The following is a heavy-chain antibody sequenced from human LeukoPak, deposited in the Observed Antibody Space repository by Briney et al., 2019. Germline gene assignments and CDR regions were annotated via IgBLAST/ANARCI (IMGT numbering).Heavy chain of an antibody. CDR3: AKWGDYDVLTGYYVSDY. V-gene: IGHV3-23*01. CDR1: GFTFSNYA. Sequence: PGGSLRLSCAASGFTFSNYAMSWVRQAPGKGPEWVSAITGSGGKTYYADSVKGRFTISRDNSKNTVFLQMNSLRAEDTAVYYCAKWGDYDVLTGYYVSDYWGQGTLVTVSS. D-gene: IGHD3-9*01. CDR2: ITGSGGKT. J-gene: IGHJ4*02.